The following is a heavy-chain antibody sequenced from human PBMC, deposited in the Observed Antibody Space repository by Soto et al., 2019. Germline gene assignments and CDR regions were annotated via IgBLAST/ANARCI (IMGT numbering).Heavy chain of an antibody. V-gene: IGHV4-4*02. D-gene: IGHD6-19*01. Sequence: QVQLQESGPGLMKPSGTLSLPCAVSGGSISPNWWSWVRQPPGKGLEWIGEIYRSGSTNYNPSLKNRVTMSVDKSQNHLSLNLNSVTAADTAVYYCARHIAVSGTRGFDFWGQGTLVTVSS. J-gene: IGHJ4*02. CDR3: ARHIAVSGTRGFDF. CDR1: GGSISPNW. CDR2: IYRSGST.